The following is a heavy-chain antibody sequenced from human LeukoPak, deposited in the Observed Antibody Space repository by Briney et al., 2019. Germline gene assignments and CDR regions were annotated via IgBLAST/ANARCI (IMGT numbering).Heavy chain of an antibody. V-gene: IGHV4-59*08. CDR3: ARGRGCSSTSCAYNWFDP. CDR1: GGSFSGYY. Sequence: TSETLSLTCAVYGGSFSGYYWSWIRQPPGKGLEWIGYIYYSGSTNYNPSLKSRVTISVDTSKNQFSLKLSSVTAADTAVYYCARGRGCSSTSCAYNWFDPWGQGTLVTVSS. CDR2: IYYSGST. D-gene: IGHD2-2*01. J-gene: IGHJ5*02.